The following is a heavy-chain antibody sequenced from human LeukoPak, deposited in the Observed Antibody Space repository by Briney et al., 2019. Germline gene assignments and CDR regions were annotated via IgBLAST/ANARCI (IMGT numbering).Heavy chain of an antibody. CDR1: GGTFTSYA. CDR3: ARVDTAMVTFDY. D-gene: IGHD5-18*01. V-gene: IGHV1-69*06. J-gene: IGHJ4*02. Sequence: ASVKVSCKASGGTFTSYAIIWVRQAPGQGLEWMGGIIPIFGTANYAQKFQGRVTITADKSTSTAYMELSSLRSEDTAVYYCARVDTAMVTFDYWGQGTLVTVSS. CDR2: IIPIFGTA.